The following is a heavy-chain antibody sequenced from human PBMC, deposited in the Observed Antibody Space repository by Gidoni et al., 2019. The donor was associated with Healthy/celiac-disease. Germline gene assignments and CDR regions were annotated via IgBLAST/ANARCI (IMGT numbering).Heavy chain of an antibody. CDR1: GFPFSSYA. J-gene: IGHJ5*02. D-gene: IGHD3-22*01. CDR2: ISSNGGST. V-gene: IGHV3-64D*06. Sequence: EVQLVESGGGLVQPGGSLRLSCSASGFPFSSYAMHWVRQAPGKGLEYVSAISSNGGSTYYADSVKGRFTISRDNSKNTLYLQMSSLRAEDTAVYYCVPEKRITMIVAPSWGQGTLVTVSS. CDR3: VPEKRITMIVAPS.